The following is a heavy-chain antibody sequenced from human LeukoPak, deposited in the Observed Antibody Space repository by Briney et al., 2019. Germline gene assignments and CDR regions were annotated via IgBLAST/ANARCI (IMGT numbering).Heavy chain of an antibody. CDR3: AKGGAMINYFDY. Sequence: GGSLRLSCAASGFTFSSYAMSWVRQAPGKGLEWVSAISGSGGSTYYADSVKGRFTISRDNSKNTLYLRMNSLRAEDTAVYYCAKGGAMINYFDYWGQGTLVTVSS. V-gene: IGHV3-23*01. CDR1: GFTFSSYA. D-gene: IGHD3-16*01. CDR2: ISGSGGST. J-gene: IGHJ4*02.